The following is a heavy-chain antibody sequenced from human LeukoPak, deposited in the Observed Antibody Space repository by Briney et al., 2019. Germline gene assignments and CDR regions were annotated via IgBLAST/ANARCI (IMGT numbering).Heavy chain of an antibody. CDR2: IYYSGST. Sequence: SETLSLTCTVSGGSISSDYWSWIRQPPGKGLEWIGYIYYSGSTNYNPSLKSRVTISVDTSKNQFSLKLSSVTAADTAVYYCARGDYYDGGGRNWFDPWGQGTLVTVSS. J-gene: IGHJ5*02. D-gene: IGHD3-16*01. CDR3: ARGDYYDGGGRNWFDP. V-gene: IGHV4-59*08. CDR1: GGSISSDY.